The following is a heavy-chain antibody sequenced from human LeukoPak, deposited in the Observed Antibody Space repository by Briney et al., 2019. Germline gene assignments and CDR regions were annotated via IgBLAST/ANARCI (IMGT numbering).Heavy chain of an antibody. D-gene: IGHD6-6*01. CDR2: IYYSGST. CDR1: GGSISSSSYS. V-gene: IGHV4-39*01. J-gene: IGHJ4*02. Sequence: SETLSLTCTVSGGSISSSSYSWGWIRQPPGKGLEWIGSIYYSGSTYYNPSLKSRVTISVDTSKNQFSLKLSSVTAADTAVYYCASDGLAARPTDYWGRGTLVTVSS. CDR3: ASDGLAARPTDY.